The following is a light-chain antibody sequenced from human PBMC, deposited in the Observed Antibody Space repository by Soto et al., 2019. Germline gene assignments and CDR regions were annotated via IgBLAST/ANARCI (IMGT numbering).Light chain of an antibody. CDR1: SSDVGLYNY. CDR3: SSYTSDTTHVV. CDR2: DVN. Sequence: QSALTQPPSASGSPGQSITISCTGSSSDVGLYNYVSWYQQHPGKAPKLMIYDVNDRPSGVSDRFSGSKSGNTASLTISGLQADDEADYFCSSYTSDTTHVVFGGGTKLTVL. J-gene: IGLJ2*01. V-gene: IGLV2-14*03.